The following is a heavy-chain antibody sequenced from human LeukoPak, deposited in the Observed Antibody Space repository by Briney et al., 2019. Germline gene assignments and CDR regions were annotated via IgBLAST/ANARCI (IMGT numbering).Heavy chain of an antibody. D-gene: IGHD3-10*01. CDR2: INGDGSTS. CDR1: GFTFSKYW. CDR3: ARGTFGDY. Sequence: GGSLRLSCAASGFTFSKYWVHWARQAPGKGLVWVSRINGDGSTSVYADSVKGRFTISRDNAKNTVYLQMNSLRAEDTAVYYCARGTFGDYWGQGTLVTVSS. J-gene: IGHJ4*02. V-gene: IGHV3-74*01.